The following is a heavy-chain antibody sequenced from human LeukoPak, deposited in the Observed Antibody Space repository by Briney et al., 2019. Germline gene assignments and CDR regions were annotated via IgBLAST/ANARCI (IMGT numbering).Heavy chain of an antibody. Sequence: GGSLRLSCAASGFTFSSYGMHWVRQAPGKGLEWVANIKQDGSEKYYVDSVKGRFTISRDNAKNSLYLRMDSLRVEDTAVYYCARDPHYGAFDIWGLGTMVTVSS. CDR2: IKQDGSEK. J-gene: IGHJ3*02. CDR1: GFTFSSYG. D-gene: IGHD3-10*01. CDR3: ARDPHYGAFDI. V-gene: IGHV3-7*01.